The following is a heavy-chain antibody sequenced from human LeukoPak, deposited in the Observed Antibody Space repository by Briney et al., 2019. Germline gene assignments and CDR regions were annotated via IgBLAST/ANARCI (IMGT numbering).Heavy chain of an antibody. CDR3: ARTTGYASGPFDY. J-gene: IGHJ4*02. D-gene: IGHD3-10*01. CDR1: GFSFSDYY. CDR2: IRSSGYYM. Sequence: TGGSLRLSCAASGFSFSDYYMIWIRQAPGKGLEWVSYIRSSGYYMDYADSVKGRFTISRDNAKNSLYLQMNSLRAEDTAVYYCARTTGYASGPFDYWGQGTLVTVFS. V-gene: IGHV3-11*03.